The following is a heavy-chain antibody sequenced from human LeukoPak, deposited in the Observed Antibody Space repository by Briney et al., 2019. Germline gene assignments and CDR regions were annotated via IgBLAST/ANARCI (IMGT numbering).Heavy chain of an antibody. V-gene: IGHV4-34*01. CDR1: GGSFSGYY. D-gene: IGHD2-21*02. Sequence: SETLSLTCAVYGGSFSGYYWSWIRQPPGKGLEWIGEINHSGRTNHNPSLKSRVTISVDTSKNQFSLKLSSVTAADTAVYYCARLIYQSVGVTAPDFDYWGQGTLVTVSS. CDR2: INHSGRT. CDR3: ARLIYQSVGVTAPDFDY. J-gene: IGHJ4*02.